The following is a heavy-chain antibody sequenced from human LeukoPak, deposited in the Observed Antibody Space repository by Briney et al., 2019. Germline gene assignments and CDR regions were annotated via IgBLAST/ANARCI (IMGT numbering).Heavy chain of an antibody. CDR1: GGSFSGYY. CDR3: ARGGTKDYFDSSGAFDY. V-gene: IGHV4-34*01. CDR2: INHSGST. J-gene: IGHJ4*02. Sequence: PSXXXSXTCAXYGGSFSGYYWSWIHQPPGKGLEWIGEINHSGSTNYNPSLRSRVTISVDTSKNQFSLKLNSVTAADTAVYYCARGGTKDYFDSSGAFDYWGQGTLVTVSS. D-gene: IGHD3-22*01.